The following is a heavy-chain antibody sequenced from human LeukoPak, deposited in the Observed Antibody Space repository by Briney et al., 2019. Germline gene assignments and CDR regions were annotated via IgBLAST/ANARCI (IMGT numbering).Heavy chain of an antibody. CDR1: GFTFSNAW. D-gene: IGHD3-9*01. V-gene: IGHV3-7*01. Sequence: GGSLRLSCATSGFTFSNAWMTWVRQAPGKGLEWVANIKQDGSEKYFVDSVKGRFTISRDNAKNSLYLQMNSLRAEDTAVYYCARHGLDILTGHDYYFDYWGQGTLVTVSS. CDR3: ARHGLDILTGHDYYFDY. J-gene: IGHJ4*02. CDR2: IKQDGSEK.